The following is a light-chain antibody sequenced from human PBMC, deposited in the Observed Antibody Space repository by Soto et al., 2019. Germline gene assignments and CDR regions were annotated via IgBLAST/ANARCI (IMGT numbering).Light chain of an antibody. Sequence: DIQMTQSPSSLSASVGDRVTITCRASQSISSYLNWYQQKPGKAPQLLIYAASSLQSGVPSRFSGIGSGTDFTLTISSLQPEDFATYYCQQSYSTPVFTFGPGTKVDIK. CDR1: QSISSY. CDR3: QQSYSTPVFT. V-gene: IGKV1-39*01. CDR2: AAS. J-gene: IGKJ3*01.